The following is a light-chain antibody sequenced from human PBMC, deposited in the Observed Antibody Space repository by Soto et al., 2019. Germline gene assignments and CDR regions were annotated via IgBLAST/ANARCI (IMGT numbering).Light chain of an antibody. CDR3: QQYDNLPSYT. Sequence: DIQMSQSPPSLSASVGEKATIPCQPSQAIGTILNWYQHKPGTAPRLLIFRASNLETGVPSRFSGGGSGTHFTFTISSLQPEDIATYYCQQYDNLPSYTFGPGTKLEIK. J-gene: IGKJ2*01. V-gene: IGKV1-33*01. CDR1: QAIGTI. CDR2: RAS.